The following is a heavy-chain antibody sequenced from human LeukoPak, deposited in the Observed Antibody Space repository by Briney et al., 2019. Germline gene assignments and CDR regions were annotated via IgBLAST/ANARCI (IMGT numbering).Heavy chain of an antibody. D-gene: IGHD6-19*01. CDR1: GFTFSSYS. Sequence: GGSLRLSCAASGFTFSSYSMNWVRQAPGKGLEWVSYISSSSSTIYYADSVKGRFTISRDNAKNSLYLQMNSLRAEDTAVYYCARAEYSSGWYWKVDAFDIWGQGTMVTVSS. CDR2: ISSSSSTI. V-gene: IGHV3-48*04. CDR3: ARAEYSSGWYWKVDAFDI. J-gene: IGHJ3*02.